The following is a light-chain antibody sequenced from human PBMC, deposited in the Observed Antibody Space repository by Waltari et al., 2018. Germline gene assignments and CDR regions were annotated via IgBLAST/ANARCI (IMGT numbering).Light chain of an antibody. CDR2: YAS. CDR1: HDISSY. J-gene: IGKJ1*01. V-gene: IGKV1-27*01. Sequence: DIQMTQSPSSLSASVGDRVTITCRASHDISSYLAWYQQRPGRAPKVLVYYASTLERGVPSRFSARGSGTDFSLTINGLQPEDVAVYYCQQYYTPPRTFGQGTKVEIK. CDR3: QQYYTPPRT.